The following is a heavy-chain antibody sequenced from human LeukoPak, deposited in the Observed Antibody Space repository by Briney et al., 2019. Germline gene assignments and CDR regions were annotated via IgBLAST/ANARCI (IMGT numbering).Heavy chain of an antibody. CDR2: IYISGST. J-gene: IGHJ4*02. CDR1: GGSISTDH. Sequence: SETLSLTCTVSGGSISTDHWNWIRQPAGKGLEWIGRIYISGSTNYNPSLKSRVTVSVDTSKNLFSLNLRSVTAADTAVYYCAREGAARPGFDCWGQGTLVTVSS. D-gene: IGHD6-6*01. CDR3: AREGAARPGFDC. V-gene: IGHV4-4*07.